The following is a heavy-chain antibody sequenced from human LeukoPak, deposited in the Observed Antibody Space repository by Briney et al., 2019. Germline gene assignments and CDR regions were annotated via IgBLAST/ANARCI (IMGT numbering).Heavy chain of an antibody. V-gene: IGHV3-48*04. CDR3: ARRYCSSTSCLIDY. D-gene: IGHD2-2*01. Sequence: GGSLRLSCAASGFTFSTYSMNWVRQAPGKGLEWVSYISSSGTTIYYADSVKGRFTISRDNAKNSLYLQMNSLRAEDTAVYYCARRYCSSTSCLIDYWGQGTLVTVSS. CDR2: ISSSGTTI. CDR1: GFTFSTYS. J-gene: IGHJ4*02.